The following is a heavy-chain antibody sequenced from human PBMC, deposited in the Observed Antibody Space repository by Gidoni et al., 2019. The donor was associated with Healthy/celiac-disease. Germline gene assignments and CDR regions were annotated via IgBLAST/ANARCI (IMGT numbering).Heavy chain of an antibody. D-gene: IGHD3-10*01. CDR1: GFSLSTARMG. J-gene: IGHJ5*02. V-gene: IGHV2-26*01. Sequence: QVTLKESGPVLVKPTETLTLTCTASGFSLSTARMGVSWIRQPPGKALEWLAHIFSNDEKSYSTSLKSRLTISKDTSKSQVVLTMTNMDPVDTATYYCARLNYYGSGSYYKRTGWFDPWGQGTLVTVSS. CDR3: ARLNYYGSGSYYKRTGWFDP. CDR2: IFSNDEK.